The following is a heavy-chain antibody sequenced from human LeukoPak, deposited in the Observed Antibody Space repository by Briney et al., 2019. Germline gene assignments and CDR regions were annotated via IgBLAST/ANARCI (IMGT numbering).Heavy chain of an antibody. CDR1: GFTFSNQW. CDR2: INGDGSSL. Sequence: PGGSLRLSCAASGFTFSNQWMHWVRQALGKGLVWVSRINGDGSSLSYADSVKGRFTISRDNAKNTLYLQMNSLRADDTAVYYCARSRYSGSSSDYWGRGTLVTVSS. J-gene: IGHJ4*02. CDR3: ARSRYSGSSSDY. D-gene: IGHD6-6*01. V-gene: IGHV3-74*01.